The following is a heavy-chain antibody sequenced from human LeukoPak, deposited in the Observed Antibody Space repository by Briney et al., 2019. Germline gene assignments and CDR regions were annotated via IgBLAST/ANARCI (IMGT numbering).Heavy chain of an antibody. CDR1: GFPVKSRY. D-gene: IGHD3-3*01. CDR2: IYSGGTT. Sequence: PGGSLRLSCAVSGFPVKSRYMTWVRQPPGKGLECVAVIYSGGTTYHIDSVKGRFTISRDISKSTMYLEMKNLRVEDTATYYCASLEGGPTDGRWGQGTLVIVSS. V-gene: IGHV3-53*01. J-gene: IGHJ4*02. CDR3: ASLEGGPTDGR.